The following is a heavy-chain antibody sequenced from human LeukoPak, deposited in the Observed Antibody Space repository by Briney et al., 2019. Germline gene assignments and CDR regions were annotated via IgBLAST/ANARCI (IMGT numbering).Heavy chain of an antibody. CDR1: GGSISGYY. J-gene: IGHJ4*02. Sequence: SETLSLTCTVSGGSISGYYWSWIRQPPGKGLEWIGYIYTSGSTNYNPSLKSRVTISVDTSKNQFSLKLSSVTAADTAVYYCARHLPTARQFHCFDYWGQGTLVTVSS. D-gene: IGHD2-2*01. CDR3: ARHLPTARQFHCFDY. CDR2: IYTSGST. V-gene: IGHV4-4*09.